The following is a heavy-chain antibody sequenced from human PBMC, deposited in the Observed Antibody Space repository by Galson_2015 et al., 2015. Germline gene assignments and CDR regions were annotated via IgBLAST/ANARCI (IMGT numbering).Heavy chain of an antibody. CDR3: ARGTVPAAIPEGYNWFDP. D-gene: IGHD2-2*01. CDR1: GYTFTSYA. CDR2: INAGNGNT. J-gene: IGHJ5*02. Sequence: SVKVSCKASGYTFTSYAMHWVRQAPGQRLEWMGWINAGNGNTKYSQKFQGRVTITRDTSASTAYMELSSLRSEDTAVYYCARGTVPAAIPEGYNWFDPWGQGTLVTVSS. V-gene: IGHV1-3*01.